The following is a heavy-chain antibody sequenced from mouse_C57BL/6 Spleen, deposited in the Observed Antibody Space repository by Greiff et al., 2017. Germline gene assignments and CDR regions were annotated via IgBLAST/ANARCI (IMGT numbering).Heavy chain of an antibody. CDR3: AREATGHYYAMDY. CDR2: ISDGGSYT. CDR1: GFTFSSYA. J-gene: IGHJ4*01. Sequence: DVMLVESGGGLVKPGGSLKLSCAASGFTFSSYAMSWVRQTPEKRLEWVATISDGGSYTYYPDNVKGRFTISRDNAKNNLYLQMSHLKSEDTAMYYGAREATGHYYAMDYWGQGTSVTVSS. V-gene: IGHV5-4*01. D-gene: IGHD1-1*01.